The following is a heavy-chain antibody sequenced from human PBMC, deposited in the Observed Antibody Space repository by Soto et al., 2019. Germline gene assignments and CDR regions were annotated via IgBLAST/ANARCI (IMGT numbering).Heavy chain of an antibody. CDR1: GGTFSSYT. Sequence: SVKVSCKASGGTFSSYTISWVRQAPGQGLEWMGRIIPILGIANYAQKFQGRVTITADKSTSTAYMELSSLRSEDTAVYYCARSLYCSSTSCWGFDPWGQGTLVTVSS. J-gene: IGHJ5*02. CDR2: IIPILGIA. CDR3: ARSLYCSSTSCWGFDP. D-gene: IGHD2-2*01. V-gene: IGHV1-69*02.